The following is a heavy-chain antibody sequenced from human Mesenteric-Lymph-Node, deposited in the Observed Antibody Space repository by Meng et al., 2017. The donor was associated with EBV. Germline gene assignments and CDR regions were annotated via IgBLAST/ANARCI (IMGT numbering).Heavy chain of an antibody. J-gene: IGHJ4*02. Sequence: QVQLVESGGGLVKPGGSLRLSCAASGITFSDYYMSWIRQAPGKGLEWVSYISGSGDNIYYADSVKGRFTVFRDNTKKSVYLQMNSLRAEDTAMYFCVRDPPWGNGYEGDYWGQGTLVTVSS. CDR2: ISGSGDNI. CDR1: GITFSDYY. D-gene: IGHD3-16*01. CDR3: VRDPPWGNGYEGDY. V-gene: IGHV3-11*01.